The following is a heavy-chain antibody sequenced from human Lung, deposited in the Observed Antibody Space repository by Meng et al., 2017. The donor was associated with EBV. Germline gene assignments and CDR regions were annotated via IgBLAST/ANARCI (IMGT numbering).Heavy chain of an antibody. CDR1: GYTFTTYG. D-gene: IGHD6-25*01. J-gene: IGHJ4*02. CDR3: ARDSEAADY. CDR2: INTNTGKP. V-gene: IGHV7-4-1*02. Sequence: VQLVKSGSGLKKPGASVRISCKASGYTFTTYGMNWVRQAPGQGLEWMGWINTNTGKPTYAQGLTGRFVFSLDTSVSTAYLQISSLKAEDTAVYYCARDSEAADYWGQGTLVTVSS.